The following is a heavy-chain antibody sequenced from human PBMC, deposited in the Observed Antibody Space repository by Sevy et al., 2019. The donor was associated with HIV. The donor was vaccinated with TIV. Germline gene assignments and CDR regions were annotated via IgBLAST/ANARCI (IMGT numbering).Heavy chain of an antibody. Sequence: GGSLRLSCAASGITFSNTWMSWVRQAPGKGLEWLGRIKRKTDSGTTDYAAPVKGRFTISRDDSKNTLHLQMNGLKTEDTAVYYCTTEGLYCSDAICHSEGFDYWGQGTLVTVSS. D-gene: IGHD2-15*01. J-gene: IGHJ4*02. CDR2: IKRKTDSGTT. CDR3: TTEGLYCSDAICHSEGFDY. V-gene: IGHV3-15*01. CDR1: GITFSNTW.